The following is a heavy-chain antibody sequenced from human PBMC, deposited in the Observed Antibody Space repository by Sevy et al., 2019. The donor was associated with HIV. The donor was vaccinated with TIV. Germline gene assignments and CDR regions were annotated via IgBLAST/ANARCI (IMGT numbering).Heavy chain of an antibody. J-gene: IGHJ4*02. V-gene: IGHV3-30-3*01. CDR2: ISYDVTGQ. CDR3: ARDFAAAGTYYFDS. D-gene: IGHD6-13*01. Sequence: GGSLRLSCAASGFTFSNYAMHWVRQAPGKGLEWVAVISYDVTGQYYADSVKGRFTVSRDISKDTLFLQMDSLRAEDTAVYYCARDFAAAGTYYFDSWGQGTLVTVSS. CDR1: GFTFSNYA.